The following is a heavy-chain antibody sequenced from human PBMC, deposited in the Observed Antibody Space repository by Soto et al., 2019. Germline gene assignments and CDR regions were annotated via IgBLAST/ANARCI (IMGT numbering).Heavy chain of an antibody. Sequence: ASVKVSCKASGYTFSTYAIHWVRQAPGQSLEWMGWLNGGTGQTRYSQRFQDRVTITRDTSASTAYMEVSSLRPEDTAVYYCARGKGMEENYYYYGMDVWGQGTTVTVSS. V-gene: IGHV1-3*01. CDR2: LNGGTGQT. J-gene: IGHJ6*02. D-gene: IGHD1-1*01. CDR1: GYTFSTYA. CDR3: ARGKGMEENYYYYGMDV.